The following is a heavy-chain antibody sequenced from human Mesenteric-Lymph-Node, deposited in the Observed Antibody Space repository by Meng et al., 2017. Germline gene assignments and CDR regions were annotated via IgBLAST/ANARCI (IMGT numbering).Heavy chain of an antibody. V-gene: IGHV4-39*01. Sequence: QRQLQAPGPGLVQPSGPLSLTCFGSGGSISGKNWGSWVRQPPGKGLEWIGSVVYSGTTYYTSSLKSRVSISVDTSKNQFSLKLSSVTAADTAVYYCARHHHSPTFDYWGQGTLVTVSS. J-gene: IGHJ4*02. CDR3: ARHHHSPTFDY. CDR2: VVYSGTT. D-gene: IGHD1-14*01. CDR1: GGSISGKNW.